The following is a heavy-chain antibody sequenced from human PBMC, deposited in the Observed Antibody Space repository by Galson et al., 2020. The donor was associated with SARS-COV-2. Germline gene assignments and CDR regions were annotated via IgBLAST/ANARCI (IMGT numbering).Heavy chain of an antibody. J-gene: IGHJ3*02. CDR3: ARAGYYDSSDYYQHDAFDI. Sequence: ASVKVSCKASGYTFTGYYKHWVRQAPGQGLEWMGWINPNSGGTNYAQKFQGRVTMTRDTSISTAYMELSRLRSDDTAVYYCARAGYYDSSDYYQHDAFDIWGQGTMVTVSS. D-gene: IGHD3-22*01. CDR1: GYTFTGYY. CDR2: INPNSGGT. V-gene: IGHV1-2*02.